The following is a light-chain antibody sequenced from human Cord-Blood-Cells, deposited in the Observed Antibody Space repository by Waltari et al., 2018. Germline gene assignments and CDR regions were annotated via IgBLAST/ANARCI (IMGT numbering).Light chain of an antibody. Sequence: DLQMTHSTYSQPESVGDRVTITCQASQDISNYLNWYQQKPGKAPKLLIYDASNMETGVPSRFSGSGSGTDFTFTSSSLQPEDIATYYCQQYDNLPWTFGQGTKVEIK. CDR3: QQYDNLPWT. V-gene: IGKV1-33*01. J-gene: IGKJ1*01. CDR1: QDISNY. CDR2: DAS.